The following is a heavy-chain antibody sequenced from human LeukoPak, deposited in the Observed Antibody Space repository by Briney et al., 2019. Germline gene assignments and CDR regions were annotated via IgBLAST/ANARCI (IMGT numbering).Heavy chain of an antibody. CDR2: INTDGTVT. CDR3: ATKQWLAPPPDS. J-gene: IGHJ4*02. CDR1: GLTFSKCW. D-gene: IGHD6-19*01. Sequence: GGSLRLSCAAAGLTFSKCWMLWVRQAPGKGPESVSRINTDGTVTTYADSVKGRFTVSRDNADNTMFLQMNSVRDEDTAVYYCATKQWLAPPPDSWGQGTQVTVSS. V-gene: IGHV3-74*01.